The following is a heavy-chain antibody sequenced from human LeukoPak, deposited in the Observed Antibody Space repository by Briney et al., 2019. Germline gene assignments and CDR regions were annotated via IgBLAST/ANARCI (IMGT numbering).Heavy chain of an antibody. D-gene: IGHD3-10*01. Sequence: PGGSLRLSCAASGFTFSNYWMHWVRQAPGKGLVCVSRINSDGSSTSYADSVKGRFTISRDNAKNTLYLQMNSLRAEDTAVYYCARAPYDSGAPYFDYWGQGTLVTVPS. J-gene: IGHJ4*02. CDR3: ARAPYDSGAPYFDY. CDR2: INSDGSST. V-gene: IGHV3-74*01. CDR1: GFTFSNYW.